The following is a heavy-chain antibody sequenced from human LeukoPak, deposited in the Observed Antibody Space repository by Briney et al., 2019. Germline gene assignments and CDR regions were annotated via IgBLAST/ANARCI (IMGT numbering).Heavy chain of an antibody. CDR2: ISNSGGST. Sequence: GGSLRLSCAASGFTFSSYAMSWVRQAPGKGLEWVSGISNSGGSTYYADSVKGRFTISRDNSKNTLYLQMNSLRAEDTAVYYCARDVTTLWWLQVSVYYYGMDVWGQGTTVTVSS. CDR1: GFTFSSYA. D-gene: IGHD5-12*01. J-gene: IGHJ6*02. V-gene: IGHV3-23*01. CDR3: ARDVTTLWWLQVSVYYYGMDV.